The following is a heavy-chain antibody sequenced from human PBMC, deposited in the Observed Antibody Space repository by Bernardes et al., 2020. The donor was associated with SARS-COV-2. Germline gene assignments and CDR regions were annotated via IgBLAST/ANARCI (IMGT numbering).Heavy chain of an antibody. CDR1: GFSLATPGVG. D-gene: IGHD1-26*01. CDR2: IYWDNEH. CDR3: AHLSGTPGSSFDY. V-gene: IGHV2-5*02. Sequence: SGPTLVKPTQTLTLTCTFSGFSLATPGVGVGWIRQPPGKALVWVALIYWDNEHRSSPSLESRVTITKDTSNNQVFLKMTNVDPVDTATYYCAHLSGTPGSSFDYWGQGTLVTVSS. J-gene: IGHJ4*02.